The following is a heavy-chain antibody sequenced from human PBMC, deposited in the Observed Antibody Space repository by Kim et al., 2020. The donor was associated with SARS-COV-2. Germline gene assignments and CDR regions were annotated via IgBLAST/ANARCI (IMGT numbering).Heavy chain of an antibody. CDR2: IYHSGST. J-gene: IGHJ5*02. D-gene: IGHD3-3*01. Sequence: SETLSLTCAVSGGSISSSNWWSWVRQPPGKGLEWIGEIYHSGSTNYNPSLKSRVTISVDKSKNQFSLKLSSVTAADTAVYYCASRTTYYDFWSGYYGPWGQGTLVTVSS. CDR1: GGSISSSNW. V-gene: IGHV4-4*02. CDR3: ASRTTYYDFWSGYYGP.